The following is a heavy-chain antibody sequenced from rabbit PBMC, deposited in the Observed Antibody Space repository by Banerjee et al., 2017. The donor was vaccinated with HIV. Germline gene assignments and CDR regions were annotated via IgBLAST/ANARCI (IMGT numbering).Heavy chain of an antibody. CDR2: INTSSGNT. CDR3: VRVQYTSGSGSPYYFNL. J-gene: IGHJ4*01. CDR1: GFSFSSSYY. Sequence: QEQLEESGGGLVKPEGSLTLTCTASGFSFSSSYYMCWVRQAPGKGLEWIACINTSSGNTVYASGEKGRLPISSHNAQNTLYLQLNSLTVADTATYFCVRVQYTSGSGSPYYFNLCGPGTLVTVS. D-gene: IGHD1-1*01. V-gene: IGHV1S45*01.